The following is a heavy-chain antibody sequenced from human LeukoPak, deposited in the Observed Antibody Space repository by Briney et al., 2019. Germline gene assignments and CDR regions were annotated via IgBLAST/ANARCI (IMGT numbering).Heavy chain of an antibody. J-gene: IGHJ3*02. V-gene: IGHV1-24*01. D-gene: IGHD1-26*01. CDR3: ATLIVGAADRFRAFDI. Sequence: GASVKVSCKVSGYTLPELSLHWVGQAPGKGVEWMGGFDPEDGETIYTQKFQGRVTMTEDTSTDTAYMELSSLGSEDTAVYCCATLIVGAADRFRAFDIWGQGTMVTVSS. CDR2: FDPEDGET. CDR1: GYTLPELS.